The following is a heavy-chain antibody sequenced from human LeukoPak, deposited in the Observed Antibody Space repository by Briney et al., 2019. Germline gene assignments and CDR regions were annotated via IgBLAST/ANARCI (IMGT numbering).Heavy chain of an antibody. CDR3: ARGFYSSGWLY. CDR1: GGSFSGYY. Sequence: SETLSLTCAVYGGSFSGYYWSWIRQPPGKGLEWIGEINHSGSTNYNPSLKSRVTISVDTSKNQFSLKLSSVTAADTAVYYCARGFYSSGWLYWGQGNLVTVSS. D-gene: IGHD6-19*01. V-gene: IGHV4-34*01. CDR2: INHSGST. J-gene: IGHJ4*02.